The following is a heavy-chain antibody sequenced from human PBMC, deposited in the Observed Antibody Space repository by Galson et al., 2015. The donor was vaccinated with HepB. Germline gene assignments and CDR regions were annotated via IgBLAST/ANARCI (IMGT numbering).Heavy chain of an antibody. J-gene: IGHJ4*02. CDR2: ISSSSSTI. Sequence: SLRLSCAASGFTFSRYSMNWVRQAPGKGLEWVSYISSSSSTIYYADSVKGRFTISRDNAKNSLYLQMNSLRAEDTAVYYCARLYDSRGYRLKYYFDYWGQGTLVTVSS. V-gene: IGHV3-48*04. CDR1: GFTFSRYS. D-gene: IGHD3-22*01. CDR3: ARLYDSRGYRLKYYFDY.